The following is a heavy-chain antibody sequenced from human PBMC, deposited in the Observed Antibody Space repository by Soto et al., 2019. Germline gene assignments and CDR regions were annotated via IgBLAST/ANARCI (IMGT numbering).Heavy chain of an antibody. Sequence: SETLSLTCTVSGGSISTSSWNWIRQAPGKGLEWIGCVYYTGNTNYNPSLKSRVTMSLDTSKNQFSLKLSSVTAADTAVYYCARCRSFDWFLDFWGQGTLVTVSS. J-gene: IGHJ4*02. CDR1: GGSISTSS. D-gene: IGHD3-9*01. CDR3: ARCRSFDWFLDF. V-gene: IGHV4-59*01. CDR2: VYYTGNT.